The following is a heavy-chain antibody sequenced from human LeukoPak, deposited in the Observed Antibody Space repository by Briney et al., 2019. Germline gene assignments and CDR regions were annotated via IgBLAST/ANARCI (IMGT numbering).Heavy chain of an antibody. CDR3: AKKVVAATTIDY. Sequence: GGFLRLSCAASGFTFSSYAMSWVRQAPGKGLEWVSAISGSGGSTYYADSVKGRFTISRDNSKNTLYLQMNSLRAEDTAVYYCAKKVVAATTIDYWGQGTLVTVSS. CDR1: GFTFSSYA. D-gene: IGHD2-15*01. CDR2: ISGSGGST. V-gene: IGHV3-23*01. J-gene: IGHJ4*02.